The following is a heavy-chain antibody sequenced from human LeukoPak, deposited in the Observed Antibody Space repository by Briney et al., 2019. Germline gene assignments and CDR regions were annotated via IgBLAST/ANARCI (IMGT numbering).Heavy chain of an antibody. CDR1: GDSVSSNSAA. D-gene: IGHD2-15*01. Sequence: SQTLSLTCAISGDSVSSNSAAWSWIRQSPSRGLEWLGRTYYRSKWYNDYAVSVKSRITINPDTSKNQFSLQLNSVTPEDTAVYYCARDLRYCSGGSCYGGDFDYWGQGTLVTVSS. CDR3: ARDLRYCSGGSCYGGDFDY. V-gene: IGHV6-1*01. J-gene: IGHJ4*02. CDR2: TYYRSKWYN.